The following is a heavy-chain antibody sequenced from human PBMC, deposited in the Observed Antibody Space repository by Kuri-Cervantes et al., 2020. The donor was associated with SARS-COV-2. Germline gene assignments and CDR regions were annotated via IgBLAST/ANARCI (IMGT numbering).Heavy chain of an antibody. V-gene: IGHV5-51*01. CDR2: IYPGDSDT. CDR3: ARRVVVVPAAIAGWFDP. Sequence: KVSCKGSGYSFTSYWIGWVRQMPGKGLEWMGIIYPGDSDTRYSPSFQGQVTISADKSISTAYPQWSSLKASDTAMYYCARRVVVVPAAIAGWFDPWGQGTLVTVSS. J-gene: IGHJ5*02. CDR1: GYSFTSYW. D-gene: IGHD2-2*01.